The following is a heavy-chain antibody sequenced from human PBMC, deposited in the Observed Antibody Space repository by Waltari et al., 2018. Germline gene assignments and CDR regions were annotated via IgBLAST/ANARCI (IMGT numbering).Heavy chain of an antibody. CDR1: GFTFSSRV. J-gene: IGHJ4*02. V-gene: IGHV3-23*01. CDR2: ISGSGEIT. D-gene: IGHD2-15*01. CDR3: VTSHGGQVYACDC. Sequence: EVQLLESGGDLVQSGGSLRLSCAASGFTFSSRVMSWVRQAPGKGPGLVAGISGSGEITSYAESVKGRFTISRDNSKNTLYLQMNSLRAGDTALYYCVTSHGGQVYACDCWGQGTLVTVSS.